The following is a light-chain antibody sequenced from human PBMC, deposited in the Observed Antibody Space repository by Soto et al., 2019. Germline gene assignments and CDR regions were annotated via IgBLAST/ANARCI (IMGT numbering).Light chain of an antibody. CDR1: QGIRND. CDR2: AAS. V-gene: IGKV1-6*01. J-gene: IGKJ1*01. CDR3: LQDYSYSWT. Sequence: IQITQSPSPLARSAGDRVTITYRASQGIRNDLGWYQQKPGKAPKLLIYAASSLQSGVPSRFSGSASGTDFTLTISSLQPEDFATYYCLQDYSYSWTFGQGTKVDIK.